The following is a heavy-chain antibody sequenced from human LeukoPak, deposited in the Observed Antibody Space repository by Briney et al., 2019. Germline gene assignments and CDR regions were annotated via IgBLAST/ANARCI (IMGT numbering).Heavy chain of an antibody. CDR3: AREVDSSREVWFDP. Sequence: SETLSLTCTVSGGSISRGSYYWSWIRQPAGKGLEWIGRIYTSGSTNYNPSLKSRVTISVDTSKNQFSLKLSSVTAADTAVYYCAREVDSSREVWFDPWGQGTLVTVSS. CDR1: GGSISRGSYY. J-gene: IGHJ5*02. CDR2: IYTSGST. V-gene: IGHV4-61*02. D-gene: IGHD6-13*01.